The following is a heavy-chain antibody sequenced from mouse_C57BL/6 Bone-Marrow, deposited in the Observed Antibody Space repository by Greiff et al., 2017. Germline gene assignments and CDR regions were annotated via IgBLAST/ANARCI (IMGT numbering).Heavy chain of an antibody. CDR2: ISSGGDYI. D-gene: IGHD1-1*01. Sequence: EVKLMESGEGLVKPGGSLKLSCAASGFTFSSYAMSWVRQTPEKRLEWVAYISSGGDYIYYADTVKGRFTISRDNARNTLYLQMSSLKSEDTAMYYCTRDPVTTVVATGAMDYWGQGTSVTVSS. V-gene: IGHV5-9-1*02. CDR3: TRDPVTTVVATGAMDY. CDR1: GFTFSSYA. J-gene: IGHJ4*01.